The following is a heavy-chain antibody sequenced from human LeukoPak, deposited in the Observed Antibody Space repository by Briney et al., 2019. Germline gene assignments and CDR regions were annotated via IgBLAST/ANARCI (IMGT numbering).Heavy chain of an antibody. CDR1: GFTFSSYA. V-gene: IGHV3-23*01. CDR3: ANDLLPVIAARPLDYYYYYMDV. CDR2: ISGSGGST. J-gene: IGHJ6*03. Sequence: PGGSLRLSCAASGFTFSSYAMSWVRQAPGKGLEWVSAISGSGGSTYYADSVKGRFTISRDNSKNTLYLQMNSLRAEDTAVYYCANDLLPVIAARPLDYYYYYMDVWGKGTTVTVSS. D-gene: IGHD6-6*01.